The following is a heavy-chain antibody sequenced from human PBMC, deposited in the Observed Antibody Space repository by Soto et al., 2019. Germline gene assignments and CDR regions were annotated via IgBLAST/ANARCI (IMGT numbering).Heavy chain of an antibody. D-gene: IGHD6-19*01. Sequence: PSETLSLTCAVSGYSISSGYYWGWIRQPPGKGLEWIGSIYHSGSTYYNPSLKSRATISVDTSKNQFSLKLSSVTAADTAVYYCARTSYSSGWYGGYYYYGMDVWGQGTTVTVSS. CDR2: IYHSGST. V-gene: IGHV4-38-2*01. CDR1: GYSISSGYY. J-gene: IGHJ6*02. CDR3: ARTSYSSGWYGGYYYYGMDV.